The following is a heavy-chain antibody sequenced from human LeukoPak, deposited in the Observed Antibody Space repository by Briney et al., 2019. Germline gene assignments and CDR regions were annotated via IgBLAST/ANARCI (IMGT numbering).Heavy chain of an antibody. J-gene: IGHJ4*02. V-gene: IGHV1-2*04. D-gene: IGHD3-3*01. CDR1: GYTFTGYY. CDR3: ARVPRGDLGLFDY. Sequence: ASVKVSCKASGYTFTGYYMHWVRQAPGQGLEWMGWINPNSGGTNYAQKFQGWVTMTRDTSISTAYMELSRLRSDDTAVYYCARVPRGDLGLFDYWGQGTLVTVSS. CDR2: INPNSGGT.